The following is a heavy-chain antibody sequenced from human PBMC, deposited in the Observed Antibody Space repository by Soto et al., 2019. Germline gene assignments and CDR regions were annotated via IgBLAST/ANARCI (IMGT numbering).Heavy chain of an antibody. J-gene: IGHJ6*03. V-gene: IGHV2-70*11. Sequence: GSGPTLVNPTQTLTLTCTFSGFSLSTSGMCVSWIRQPPGKALEWLARIDWDDDKYYSTSLKTRLTISKDTSKNQVVLTVTNMDPVDTATYYCARNHAPVVGTRVTVPPPYMDVWGKGTMVTVSS. CDR2: IDWDDDK. CDR3: ARNHAPVVGTRVTVPPPYMDV. CDR1: GFSLSTSGMC. D-gene: IGHD6-19*01.